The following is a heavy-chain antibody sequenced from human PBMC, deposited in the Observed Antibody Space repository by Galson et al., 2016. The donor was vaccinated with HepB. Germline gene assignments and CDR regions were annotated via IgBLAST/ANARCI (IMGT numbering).Heavy chain of an antibody. Sequence: SVKVSCKVSGYTLTELSIHWVRQAPGKGLEWMGGFDPEDDKRIYAQKFQGRVAMTEDTSTHTAYMALSSLISEDTAVYYCSTDQEAGLSRFWYFDLWGRGTLVTVSS. CDR2: FDPEDDKR. CDR3: STDQEAGLSRFWYFDL. D-gene: IGHD3/OR15-3a*01. CDR1: GYTLTELS. V-gene: IGHV1-24*01. J-gene: IGHJ2*01.